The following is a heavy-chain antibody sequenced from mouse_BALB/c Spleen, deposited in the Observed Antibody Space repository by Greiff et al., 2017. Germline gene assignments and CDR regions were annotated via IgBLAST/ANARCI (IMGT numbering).Heavy chain of an antibody. CDR2: IYPGDGDT. V-gene: IGHV1-87*01. Sequence: VQLVESGAELARPGASVKLSCKASGYTFTSYWMQWVKQRPGQGLEWIGAIYPGDGDTRYTQKFKGKATLTADKSSSTAYMQLSSLASEDSAVYYCARDITTVEYFDVWGAGTTVTVSS. D-gene: IGHD1-1*01. CDR1: GYTFTSYW. J-gene: IGHJ1*01. CDR3: ARDITTVEYFDV.